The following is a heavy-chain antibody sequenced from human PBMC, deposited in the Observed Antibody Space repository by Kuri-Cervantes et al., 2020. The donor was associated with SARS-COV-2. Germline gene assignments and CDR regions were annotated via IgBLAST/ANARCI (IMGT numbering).Heavy chain of an antibody. Sequence: SETLSLTCTVSGGSISSYYWSWIRQPPGKGLEWIGSIYHSGSTYYNPSLKSRVTISVDTSKNQFSLKLSSVTAADTAVYYCARQYYYDSSGYYYGLWAFDIWGQGTMVTVSS. V-gene: IGHV4-59*04. CDR2: IYHSGST. J-gene: IGHJ3*02. CDR3: ARQYYYDSSGYYYGLWAFDI. CDR1: GGSISSYY. D-gene: IGHD3-22*01.